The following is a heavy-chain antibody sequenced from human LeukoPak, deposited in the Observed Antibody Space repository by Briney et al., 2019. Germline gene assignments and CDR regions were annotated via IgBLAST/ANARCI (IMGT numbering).Heavy chain of an antibody. CDR2: ISTYNGNT. V-gene: IGHV1-18*01. CDR1: GYTFTSYG. Sequence: GASVTASCKASGYTFTSYGISWVRQAPGQGLEWMGWISTYNGNTNYAQKVQGRVTMTTDTSTSTAYMELRSLRSDDTAVYYCARDYSSGWPNFDYWGQGTLVTVSS. D-gene: IGHD6-19*01. J-gene: IGHJ4*02. CDR3: ARDYSSGWPNFDY.